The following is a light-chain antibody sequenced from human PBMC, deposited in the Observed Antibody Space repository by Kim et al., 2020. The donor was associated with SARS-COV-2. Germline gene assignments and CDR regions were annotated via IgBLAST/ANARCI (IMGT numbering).Light chain of an antibody. CDR2: DAS. V-gene: IGKV1-13*02. J-gene: IGKJ5*01. Sequence: AIQLTQSPSSLSASVGDRVTITCRASQGISSALAWYQQKQGKAPKLLIYDASRLESGVPSRFSGSGSGTEFNLTISSLQPEDYATDYYQRFNSDPNPITFGQGTRLEIK. CDR3: QRFNSDPNPIT. CDR1: QGISSA.